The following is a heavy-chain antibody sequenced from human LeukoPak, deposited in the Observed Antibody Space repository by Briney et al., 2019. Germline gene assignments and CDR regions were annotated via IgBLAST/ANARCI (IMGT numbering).Heavy chain of an antibody. V-gene: IGHV3-30*02. CDR1: GFTFSSYA. Sequence: GGSLRLSCAASGFTFSSYAMHWVRQAPGKGLEWVAFIRYDGSNKYYADSVKGRFTISRDNAKNSLYLQMNSLRAEDTAVYYCARDFEARYDSSGYFAFDIWGQGTMVTVSS. CDR2: IRYDGSNK. J-gene: IGHJ3*02. D-gene: IGHD3-22*01. CDR3: ARDFEARYDSSGYFAFDI.